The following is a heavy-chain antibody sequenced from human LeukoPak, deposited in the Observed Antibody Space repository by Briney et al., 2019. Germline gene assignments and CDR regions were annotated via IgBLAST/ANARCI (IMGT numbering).Heavy chain of an antibody. CDR2: LYYTGST. Sequence: PSETLSLTCIVSGDSISSSTYYWAWIRQPPGKGLEWIGSLYYTGSTYYNPSLKSRVTISVDTSKNQFSLKLSSVTAADTAVYYCTTGGLTVDYWGQGTLVTVSS. CDR3: TTGGLTVDY. D-gene: IGHD3/OR15-3a*01. J-gene: IGHJ4*02. V-gene: IGHV4-39*01. CDR1: GDSISSSTYY.